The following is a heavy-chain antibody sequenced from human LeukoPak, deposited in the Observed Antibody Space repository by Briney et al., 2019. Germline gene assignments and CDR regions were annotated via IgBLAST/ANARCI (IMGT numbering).Heavy chain of an antibody. Sequence: PGGSLRLSCAASGFIFSSYAMSCVRQAPGKGREGVSGISGSGGSTDYADSVRGRFSISRDNYKKTLSLQMNGLRPEDTAVYYCAKDYYGDLYYFDYWGQGTLVTVSS. CDR3: AKDYYGDLYYFDY. J-gene: IGHJ4*02. V-gene: IGHV3-23*01. CDR1: GFIFSSYA. D-gene: IGHD4-17*01. CDR2: ISGSGGST.